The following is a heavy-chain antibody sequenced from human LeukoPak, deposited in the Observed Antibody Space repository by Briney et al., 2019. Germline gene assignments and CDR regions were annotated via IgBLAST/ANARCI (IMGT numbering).Heavy chain of an antibody. CDR3: ASAMWGSQCTCPDY. J-gene: IGHJ4*02. D-gene: IGHD3-16*01. CDR1: GFTLSNVW. V-gene: IGHV3-15*01. Sequence: GGSLRLSCAASGFTLSNVWMGWFRQAPGKGLEWVGRIRKATEGGATDYAAPVQGRFTISRDDSSNTLYLQMNSLKTEDTAVYFYASAMWGSQCTCPDYWGQGTLVTVSS. CDR2: IRKATEGGAT.